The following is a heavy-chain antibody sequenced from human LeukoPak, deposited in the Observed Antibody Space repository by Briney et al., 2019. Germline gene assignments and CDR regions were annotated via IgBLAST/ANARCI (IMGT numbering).Heavy chain of an antibody. V-gene: IGHV3-49*04. CDR2: IRSKAYGGTT. CDR3: TREAGLSLSGSRRGVFDY. D-gene: IGHD1-26*01. J-gene: IGHJ4*02. CDR1: GFTFGDYA. Sequence: GGSLRLSCTASGFTFGDYAMSWVRQAPGKGLEWVGFIRSKAYGGTTEYAASVKGRFTISRDDSKSIAYLQMNSLKTEDTAVYYCTREAGLSLSGSRRGVFDYWGQGTLVTVSS.